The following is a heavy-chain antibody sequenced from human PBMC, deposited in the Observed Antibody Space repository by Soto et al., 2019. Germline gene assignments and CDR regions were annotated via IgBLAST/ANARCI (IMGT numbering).Heavy chain of an antibody. CDR3: EGRDDPFHV. CDR1: GFTFSNYG. J-gene: IGHJ3*01. Sequence: QVQLGETGEGMDQPGTSLRLSCVASGFTFSNYGIHWVRQAPGRGLEWVAVIWHDVSQKYLTDSVRGRFTISRDNSKNTVYLHMNSLRVEDTAVYFCEGRDDPFHVWGRGTMVTVSS. CDR2: IWHDVSQK. V-gene: IGHV3-33*01.